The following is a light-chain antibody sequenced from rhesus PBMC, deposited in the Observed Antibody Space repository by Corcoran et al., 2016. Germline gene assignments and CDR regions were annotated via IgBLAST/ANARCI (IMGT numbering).Light chain of an antibody. CDR2: YAS. V-gene: IGKV1S14*01. CDR1: QGISHF. J-gene: IGKJ1*01. CDR3: QQHKTYPWT. Sequence: DIQMTQSPSSLSASVGDTVTITCRASQGISHFLAWYQKTPGKAPKPLIYYASNLETGVPSRFSGSGSGTDFTFTISSLQPEDFATYYCQQHKTYPWTFGQGTKVEIK.